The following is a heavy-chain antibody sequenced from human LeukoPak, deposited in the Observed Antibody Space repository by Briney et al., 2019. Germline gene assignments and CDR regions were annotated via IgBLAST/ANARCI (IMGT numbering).Heavy chain of an antibody. J-gene: IGHJ4*02. CDR2: INPSVGRA. V-gene: IGHV1-46*03. D-gene: IGHD4-23*01. CDR3: ARGPTVVIQVGVDY. CDR1: GYTFTSYY. Sequence: ASVKVSCKASGYTFTSYYMHWVRQAPGQGLEWMGRINPSVGRASYAQKFQGGVTMTRDTSTSTVYMELSSLRSEDTAVYYCARGPTVVIQVGVDYWGQGTLVTVSS.